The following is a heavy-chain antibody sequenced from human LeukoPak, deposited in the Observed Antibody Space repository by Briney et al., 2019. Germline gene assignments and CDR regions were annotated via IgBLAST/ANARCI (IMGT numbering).Heavy chain of an antibody. J-gene: IGHJ4*02. CDR3: ARDEPARYYYDSSAQQGPFDY. V-gene: IGHV1-18*01. CDR2: ISAYNGNT. Sequence: ASVKVSCKASGYTFTSYGISWVRQAPGQGLEWMGWISAYNGNTNYAQKLQGRVTMTTDTSTSTAYMELRSLRSDDTAVYYCARDEPARYYYDSSAQQGPFDYWGQGTLVTVSS. CDR1: GYTFTSYG. D-gene: IGHD3-22*01.